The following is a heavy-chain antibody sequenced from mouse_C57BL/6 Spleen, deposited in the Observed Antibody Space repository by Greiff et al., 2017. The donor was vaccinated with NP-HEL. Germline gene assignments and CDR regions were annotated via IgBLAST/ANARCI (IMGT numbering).Heavy chain of an antibody. V-gene: IGHV1-81*01. CDR1: GYTFTSYG. J-gene: IGHJ3*01. D-gene: IGHD2-5*01. Sequence: QVQLKESGAELARPGASVKLSCKASGYTFTSYGISWVKQRTGQGLEWIGEIYPRSGNTYYNEKFKGKATLTADKASSTAYMELRSLTSEDSAVYFCARHSNYEGPFAYWGQGTLVTVSA. CDR3: ARHSNYEGPFAY. CDR2: IYPRSGNT.